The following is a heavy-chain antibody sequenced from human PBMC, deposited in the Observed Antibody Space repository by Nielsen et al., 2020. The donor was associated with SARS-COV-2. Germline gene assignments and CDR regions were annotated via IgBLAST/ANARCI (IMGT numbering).Heavy chain of an antibody. CDR2: IYYSGST. V-gene: IGHV4-30-4*01. CDR3: ARVRWELLGGAFDI. D-gene: IGHD1-26*01. J-gene: IGHJ3*02. CDR1: GGSISSGDYY. Sequence: SETLSLTCTVSGGSISSGDYYWSWIRQPPGKGLEWIGYIYYSGSTYYNPSLKSRVTISVDTSKNQFSLKLSSVTAADTAVYYCARVRWELLGGAFDIWGQGTMVTVSS.